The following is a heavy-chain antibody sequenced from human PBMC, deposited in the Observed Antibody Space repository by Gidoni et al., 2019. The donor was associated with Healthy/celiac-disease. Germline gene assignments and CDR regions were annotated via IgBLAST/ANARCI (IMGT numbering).Heavy chain of an antibody. CDR3: ASGYCSSTSCYDSFGLDY. CDR1: GGSISSYY. CDR2: IYYSGST. J-gene: IGHJ4*02. Sequence: QVQLQESGPGLVKPSETLSLTCTVSGGSISSYYWSWIRQPPGKGLEWIGYIYYSGSTNYNPSLKSRVTISVDTSKNQFSLKLSSVTAADTAVYYCASGYCSSTSCYDSFGLDYWGQGTLVTVSS. D-gene: IGHD2-2*01. V-gene: IGHV4-59*01.